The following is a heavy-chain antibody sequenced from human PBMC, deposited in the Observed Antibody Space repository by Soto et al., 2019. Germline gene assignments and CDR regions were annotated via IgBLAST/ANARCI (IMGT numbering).Heavy chain of an antibody. CDR2: ISAYNGNT. CDR3: ATVKYSPPSYYYYGMDV. V-gene: IGHV1-18*01. CDR1: GYTFTSYG. Sequence: QVPLVQSGAEVKKPGASVKVSCKASGYTFTSYGISWVRQAPGQGLEWMGWISAYNGNTNYAQKLQGRVTMTTDTTTSTAYKELRSLRSADTAVYYCATVKYSPPSYYYYGMDVWGQGTTVTVSS. D-gene: IGHD5-18*01. J-gene: IGHJ6*02.